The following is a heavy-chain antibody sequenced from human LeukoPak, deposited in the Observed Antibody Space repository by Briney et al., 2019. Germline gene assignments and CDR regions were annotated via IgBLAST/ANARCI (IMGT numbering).Heavy chain of an antibody. D-gene: IGHD5/OR15-5a*01. J-gene: IGHJ6*03. V-gene: IGHV4-61*02. CDR3: ARGSFYRNSYYYYINV. Sequence: SETLSLTCSLSGDSISSGVFYWSWIRPPAGKGLEWIGRIYTTGNTNYNPSLKSRVTMSIDTSENQSSLKLTSVTAADTAVYYCARGSFYRNSYYYYINVWGTGTTVTVSS. CDR1: GDSISSGVFY. CDR2: IYTTGNT.